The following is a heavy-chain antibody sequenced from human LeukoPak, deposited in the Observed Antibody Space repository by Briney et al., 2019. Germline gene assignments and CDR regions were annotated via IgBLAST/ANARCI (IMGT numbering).Heavy chain of an antibody. CDR2: IEQDGNEK. CDR3: AKVGGFWRSWRYEY. Sequence: GGSLRLSCTASGFTFSSHWMGWVRQAPGKGLEWVANIEQDGNEKNFVDSVKGRTTISRDNAKNSLYLQMNSLRVEDTAVYHCAKVGGFWRSWRYEYWGRGTLVTVSS. V-gene: IGHV3-7*01. D-gene: IGHD3-3*01. CDR1: GFTFSSHW. J-gene: IGHJ4*02.